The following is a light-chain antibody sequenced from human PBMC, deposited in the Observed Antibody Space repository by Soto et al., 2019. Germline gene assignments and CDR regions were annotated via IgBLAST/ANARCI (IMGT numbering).Light chain of an antibody. J-gene: IGKJ1*01. CDR3: QQRSNWPPT. CDR2: DAS. CDR1: QNVRGY. V-gene: IGKV3-11*01. Sequence: EILLTQSPVTLPLSPGERATLSCRASQNVRGYLAWYQQKPGQAPRLLIYDASTRATGIPARFSGSGSGTDFTLTITSLEPEDFAVYYCQQRSNWPPTFGQGTKVDIK.